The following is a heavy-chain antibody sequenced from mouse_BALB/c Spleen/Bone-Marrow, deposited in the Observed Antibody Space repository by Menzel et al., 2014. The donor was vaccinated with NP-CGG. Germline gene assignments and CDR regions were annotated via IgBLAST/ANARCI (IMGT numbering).Heavy chain of an antibody. J-gene: IGHJ2*01. V-gene: IGHV1-7*01. CDR1: GYTFTSYW. CDR3: ARSGGYDGFSY. D-gene: IGHD2-2*01. CDR2: INPSTGYT. Sequence: VQLQQSGAELAKPGASVKMSCKASGYTFTSYWMHWVKQRPGQGLEWIGYINPSTGYTEYNQKFKDKATLTADKSSSTACMQLSSWTSEDAAVCYCARSGGYDGFSYWGQGTPLPVSS.